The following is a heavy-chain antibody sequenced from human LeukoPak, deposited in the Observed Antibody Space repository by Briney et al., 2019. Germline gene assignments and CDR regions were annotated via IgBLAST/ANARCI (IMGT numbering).Heavy chain of an antibody. CDR3: ARGLFLSGYLDAFDI. D-gene: IGHD3-22*01. J-gene: IGHJ3*02. CDR2: IYSGGST. V-gene: IGHV3-53*01. Sequence: GGSLRLSCAASGFTVSSNYMSWVRQAPGKGLEWVSVIYSGGSTYYADSVKGRFTISRDNSKNTLYLQMNSLRVEDTAVYYCARGLFLSGYLDAFDIWGQGTVVTASS. CDR1: GFTVSSNY.